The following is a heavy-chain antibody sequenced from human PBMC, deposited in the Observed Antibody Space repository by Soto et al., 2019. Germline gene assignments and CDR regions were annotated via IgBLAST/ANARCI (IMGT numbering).Heavy chain of an antibody. D-gene: IGHD3-16*02. J-gene: IGHJ6*02. CDR1: GGSISSYY. CDR3: GRGSLTLTFGGVIVHDSYYYGMDV. V-gene: IGHV4-59*08. CDR2: IYYSGST. Sequence: SETLSLTCTVSGGSISSYYWSWIRQPPGKGLEWIGYIYYSGSTNYNPSLKSRVTISVDTSKNQFSLKLSSVTAADTAVYYCGRGSLTLTFGGVIVHDSYYYGMDVWGQGTTVTVSS.